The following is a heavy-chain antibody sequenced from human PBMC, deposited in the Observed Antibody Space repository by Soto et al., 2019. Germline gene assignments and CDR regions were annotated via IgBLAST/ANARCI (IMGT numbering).Heavy chain of an antibody. CDR3: ASTVIGGGGWNWFDP. D-gene: IGHD3-22*01. J-gene: IGHJ5*02. CDR2: IIPIFGTA. Sequence: QVQLMQSGAEVKKPGSSVKVSCKASGGTFSSYAISWVRQAPGQGLEWMGGIIPIFGTANYAQKFQGRVTITADESTSTAYMELSSLRSEDTAVYYCASTVIGGGGWNWFDPWGQGTLVTVSS. V-gene: IGHV1-69*01. CDR1: GGTFSSYA.